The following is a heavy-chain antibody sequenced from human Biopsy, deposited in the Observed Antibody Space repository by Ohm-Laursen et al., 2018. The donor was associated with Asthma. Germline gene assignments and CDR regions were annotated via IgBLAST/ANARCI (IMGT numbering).Heavy chain of an antibody. CDR3: AKERYYDFWSGYPI. V-gene: IGHV3-30*18. CDR1: GFSFNSYG. Sequence: SLRLSCTASGFSFNSYGMHWVRQAPGKGLEWVALISYDGYNKYYIDSVKGRFTISRDNSENTMYLQMNSLRAEDTAVYYCAKERYYDFWSGYPIWGQGTMVTVSS. J-gene: IGHJ3*02. CDR2: ISYDGYNK. D-gene: IGHD3-3*01.